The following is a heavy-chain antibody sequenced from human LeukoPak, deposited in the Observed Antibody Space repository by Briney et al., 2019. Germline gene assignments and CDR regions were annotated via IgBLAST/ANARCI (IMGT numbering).Heavy chain of an antibody. CDR2: INHSGST. D-gene: IGHD1-1*01. CDR3: ARQKPNFDAFDI. V-gene: IGHV4-34*01. J-gene: IGHJ3*02. CDR1: GGSFSGYY. Sequence: SETLSLTCAVYGGSFSGYYWSWIRQPPGKGLEWIGEINHSGSTNYNPSLKSRVTISVDTSKNQFSLKLSSVTAADTAVYYCARQKPNFDAFDIWGQGTMVTVSS.